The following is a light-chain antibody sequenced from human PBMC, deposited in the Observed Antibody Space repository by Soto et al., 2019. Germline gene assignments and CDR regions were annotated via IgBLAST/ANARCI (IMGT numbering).Light chain of an antibody. CDR3: QNYGKSPMYS. Sequence: EIVLTQSPGTLSLSPGERATLSCMASQSVTSNYLAWYQQKPGQPPSLLIYGASNRATGIPDRFSGSGSRTDFTLSSSRLEPEDFAVYSYQNYGKSPMYSFGQGTKLEIK. CDR1: QSVTSNY. J-gene: IGKJ2*03. V-gene: IGKV3-20*01. CDR2: GAS.